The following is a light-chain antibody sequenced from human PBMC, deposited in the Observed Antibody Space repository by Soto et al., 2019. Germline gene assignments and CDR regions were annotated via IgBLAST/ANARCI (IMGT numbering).Light chain of an antibody. Sequence: QSALTQPASVSGSPGQSITISCTGTSSDVGGYNYVSWYQHRPGKAPKLIIYEVYFRPSGVSIRFSGSKSGNTASLTISGLQAEDEADYYCTSYSSRNILFGGGTQLTVL. CDR2: EVY. CDR3: TSYSSRNIL. V-gene: IGLV2-14*01. CDR1: SSDVGGYNY. J-gene: IGLJ7*01.